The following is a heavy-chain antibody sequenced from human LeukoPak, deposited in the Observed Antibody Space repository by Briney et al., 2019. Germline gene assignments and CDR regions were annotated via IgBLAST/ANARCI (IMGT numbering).Heavy chain of an antibody. J-gene: IGHJ3*02. CDR3: ARRADITIFGVVIIRPAFDI. CDR1: GGSFSGYY. V-gene: IGHV4-34*01. CDR2: INHSGST. Sequence: SETLSLTCAVYGGSFSGYYWSWIRQPPGKGLEWIGEINHSGSTNYNPSLKGRVTISVDTSKNQFSLELSSVTAADTAVYYCARRADITIFGVVIIRPAFDIWGQGTMVTVSS. D-gene: IGHD3-3*01.